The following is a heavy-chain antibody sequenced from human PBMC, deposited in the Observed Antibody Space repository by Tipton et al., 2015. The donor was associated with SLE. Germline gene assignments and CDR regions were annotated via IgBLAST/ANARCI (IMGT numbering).Heavy chain of an antibody. J-gene: IGHJ3*02. Sequence: LRLSCTVSGYSISSGFYWGWIRQPPGKGLEWIGNIYHSGSTFYNPSLKSRVTISVDTSKNQFSLKLSSVTAADTAVYYCARGAAVAGDAFDIWGQGTMVTVSS. D-gene: IGHD6-19*01. CDR1: GYSISSGFY. CDR2: IYHSGST. CDR3: ARGAAVAGDAFDI. V-gene: IGHV4-38-2*02.